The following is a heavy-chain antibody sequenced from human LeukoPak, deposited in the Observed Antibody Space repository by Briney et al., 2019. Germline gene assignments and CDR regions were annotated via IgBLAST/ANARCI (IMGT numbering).Heavy chain of an antibody. Sequence: GGSLRLSCAASGFTFSSYSMSWIRQAPGKGLEWVSYISSSGSTIYYADSVKGRFTISRDNDKNSLYLQMNSLRAEDTAVYYCAREYSSSWGGYFDYWGQGTLVTVSS. D-gene: IGHD6-13*01. V-gene: IGHV3-48*04. CDR3: AREYSSSWGGYFDY. CDR1: GFTFSSYS. J-gene: IGHJ4*02. CDR2: ISSSGSTI.